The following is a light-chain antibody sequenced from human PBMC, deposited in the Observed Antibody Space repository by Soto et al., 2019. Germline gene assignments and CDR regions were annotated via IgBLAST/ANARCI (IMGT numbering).Light chain of an antibody. V-gene: IGKV1-5*03. CDR3: QQYEAYPLT. CDR1: QSINSW. J-gene: IGKJ4*01. Sequence: DIQLTQSPSTLSASVGDRVTITCRASQSINSWLAWYQQKPGKAPKLLVYKASSLESGVPSRFSGSESGTEFTLTISTLQPDDFATYYCQQYEAYPLTFGGGTKVEI. CDR2: KAS.